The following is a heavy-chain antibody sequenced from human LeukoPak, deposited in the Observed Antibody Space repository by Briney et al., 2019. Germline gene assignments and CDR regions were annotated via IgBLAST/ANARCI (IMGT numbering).Heavy chain of an antibody. D-gene: IGHD3-10*01. Sequence: SVEVSCKASGGTFSSYAISWVRQAPGQGLEWMGGVIPIFGTANYAQKFQGRVTITADESTSTAYMELSSLRSEETAVYYCVRGGYAIDYYGSGSSYYFDYWGQGTLVTVSS. CDR3: VRGGYAIDYYGSGSSYYFDY. J-gene: IGHJ4*02. V-gene: IGHV1-69*13. CDR2: VIPIFGTA. CDR1: GGTFSSYA.